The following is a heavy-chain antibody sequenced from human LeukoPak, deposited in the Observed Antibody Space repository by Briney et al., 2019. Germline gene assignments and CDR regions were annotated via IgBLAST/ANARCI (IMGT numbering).Heavy chain of an antibody. CDR1: GFTFSSYE. Sequence: GGSLRLSCAASGFTFSSYEMIWVRQAPGKGLEWVSYISSSGTTIYYADSVKGRFTISRDNARNFVYLQLNSLRAEDTAIYYCARDEKDGPLWYWGQGILVFVSS. J-gene: IGHJ4*02. CDR3: ARDEKDGPLWY. D-gene: IGHD2-15*01. CDR2: ISSSGTTI. V-gene: IGHV3-48*03.